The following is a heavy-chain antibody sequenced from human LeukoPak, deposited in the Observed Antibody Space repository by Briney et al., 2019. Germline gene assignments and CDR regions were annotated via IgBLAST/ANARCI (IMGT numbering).Heavy chain of an antibody. CDR3: ARDPYPYGDYGNWFDP. CDR1: GGSISSSSYY. D-gene: IGHD4-17*01. J-gene: IGHJ5*02. Sequence: SETLSLTCTVSGGSISSSSYYWGWIRQPPGKGLEWIGSIYYSGSTYYNPSLKSQVTISVDTSKNQFSLKLSSVTAADTAVYYCARDPYPYGDYGNWFDPWGQGTLVTVSS. CDR2: IYYSGST. V-gene: IGHV4-39*02.